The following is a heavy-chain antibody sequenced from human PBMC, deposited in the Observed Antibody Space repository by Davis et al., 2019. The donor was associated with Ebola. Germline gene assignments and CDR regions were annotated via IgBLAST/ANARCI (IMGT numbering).Heavy chain of an antibody. CDR1: GFTVSSNY. Sequence: GGSLRLSCAASGFTVSSNYMSWVRQAPGKGLEWVSVIYSGGSTYYADSVKGRFTISRHNSKNTLYLQMNSLRAEDTAVYYCARDDWGYCSGGSCLFDYWGQGTLVTVSS. CDR3: ARDDWGYCSGGSCLFDY. D-gene: IGHD2-15*01. V-gene: IGHV3-53*04. CDR2: IYSGGST. J-gene: IGHJ4*02.